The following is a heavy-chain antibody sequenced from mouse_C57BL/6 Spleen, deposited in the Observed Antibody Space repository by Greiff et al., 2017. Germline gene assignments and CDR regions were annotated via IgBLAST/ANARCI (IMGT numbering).Heavy chain of an antibody. CDR2: INPSNGGT. CDR1: GYTFTSYW. Sequence: QVQLQQPGTELVKPGASVKLSCKASGYTFTSYWMHWVKQRPGQGLEWIGNINPSNGGTNYNEKFKSKATLTVDKSSSTAYMQLSRLTSEDSAVYYGARWAYEYYFEYWGQGTTLTVSS. D-gene: IGHD6-5*01. J-gene: IGHJ2*01. CDR3: ARWAYEYYFEY. V-gene: IGHV1-53*01.